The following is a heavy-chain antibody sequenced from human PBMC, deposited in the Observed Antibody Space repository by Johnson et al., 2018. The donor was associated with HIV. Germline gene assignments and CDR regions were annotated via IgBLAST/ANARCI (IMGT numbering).Heavy chain of an antibody. CDR1: GFTFSSYA. CDR2: ISGSGGST. J-gene: IGHJ3*01. CDR3: AFESGSYCRHAFDV. Sequence: VQLVESGGGVVQPGRSLRLSCAASGFTFSSYALTWVRQAPGRGLEWVSTISGSGGSTYYADSVKGRFTISRDNSKNTLYMQMNSLRSEDTAVYSCAFESGSYCRHAFDVWGQGTMVTVSS. D-gene: IGHD1-26*01. V-gene: IGHV3-23*04.